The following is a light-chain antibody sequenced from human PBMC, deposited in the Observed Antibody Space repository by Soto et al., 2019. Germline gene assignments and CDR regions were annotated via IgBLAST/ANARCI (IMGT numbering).Light chain of an antibody. J-gene: IGKJ2*01. CDR2: TAS. CDR3: QQYNTVSHT. Sequence: DIPMTQSPSPLSASVGDRVTITGRASQSISNWLAWYQQKPGKAPQLLIYTASALERGVPSRFTGSGSGTEFPLTISSLQPDDFAIYFCQQYNTVSHTFGQGTKLEIK. V-gene: IGKV1-5*03. CDR1: QSISNW.